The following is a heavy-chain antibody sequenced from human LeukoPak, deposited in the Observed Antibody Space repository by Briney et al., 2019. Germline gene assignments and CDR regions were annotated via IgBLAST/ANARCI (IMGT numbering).Heavy chain of an antibody. CDR3: ARLYSSGWYPYYYYYMDV. CDR1: GGTFSSYA. D-gene: IGHD6-19*01. CDR2: IIPIFGTA. J-gene: IGHJ6*03. V-gene: IGHV1-69*13. Sequence: SVKVSCKASGGTFSSYAVSWVRQAPGQGLEWMGGIIPIFGTANYAQKFQGRVTITADESTSTAYMELSSLRSDDTAVYYCARLYSSGWYPYYYYYMDVWGKGTTVTVSS.